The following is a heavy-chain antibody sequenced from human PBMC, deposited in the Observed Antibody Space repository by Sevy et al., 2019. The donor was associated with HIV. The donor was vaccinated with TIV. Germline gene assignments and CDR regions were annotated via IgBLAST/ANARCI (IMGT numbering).Heavy chain of an antibody. CDR2: IYSGGST. CDR1: GFTVSSNY. CDR3: AGRNYYDSSGYYGPFDI. D-gene: IGHD3-22*01. Sequence: GGSLRLSCAASGFTVSSNYMSWVRQAPGKGLEWVSIIYSGGSTYYADSVKGRFTISRDNSRNTLYLQMNSLRADDTAVYYSAGRNYYDSSGYYGPFDIWGQGTMVTVSS. V-gene: IGHV3-53*01. J-gene: IGHJ3*02.